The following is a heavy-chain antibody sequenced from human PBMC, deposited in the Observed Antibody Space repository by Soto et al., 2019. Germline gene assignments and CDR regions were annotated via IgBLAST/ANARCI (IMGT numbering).Heavy chain of an antibody. D-gene: IGHD3-3*01. CDR2: INAGNGNT. J-gene: IGHJ5*02. CDR1: GYTFTSYA. V-gene: IGHV1-3*01. CDR3: GRDLAYYDFWSGPRDWFDP. Sequence: ASVKVSCKASGYTFTSYAMHWVRQAPGQRLEWMGWINAGNGNTKYSQKFQGRVTITRDTSASTAYMELSSLRSEDTAVYYCGRDLAYYDFWSGPRDWFDPWGQGTLVTVSP.